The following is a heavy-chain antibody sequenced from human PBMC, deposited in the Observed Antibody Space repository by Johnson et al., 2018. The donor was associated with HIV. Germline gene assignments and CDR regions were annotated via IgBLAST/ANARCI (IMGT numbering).Heavy chain of an antibody. V-gene: IGHV3-66*01. CDR2: MFRVGST. Sequence: EVQLVESGGGLVQPGGSLRLSCSASGFAVSDSFMNWVRLPPGKGLEWVSVMFRVGSTFHRDSVKGRFSISRDNAKNSLYLQMNSLRPEDTAVYYCARVSLAYSYGYDALDIWGQGTMVTVSS. D-gene: IGHD5-18*01. CDR1: GFAVSDSF. CDR3: ARVSLAYSYGYDALDI. J-gene: IGHJ3*02.